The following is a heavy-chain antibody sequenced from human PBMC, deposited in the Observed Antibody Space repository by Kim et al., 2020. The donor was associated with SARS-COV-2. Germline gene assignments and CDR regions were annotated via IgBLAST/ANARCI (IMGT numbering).Heavy chain of an antibody. V-gene: IGHV4-39*01. J-gene: IGHJ4*02. D-gene: IGHD6-19*01. Sequence: SLKSRVTISVDTSKNQFSLKLSSVTAADTAVYYCARSYSSGWSEVDYFDYWGQGTLVTVSS. CDR3: ARSYSSGWSEVDYFDY.